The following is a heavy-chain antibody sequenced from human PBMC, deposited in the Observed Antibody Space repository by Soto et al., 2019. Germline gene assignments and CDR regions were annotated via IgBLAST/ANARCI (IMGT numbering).Heavy chain of an antibody. CDR2: ISGSGGST. CDR1: GFTFSSYA. V-gene: IGHV3-23*01. Sequence: PGGSLRLSCAAPGFTFSSYAMSWVRQAPGKGLEWVSGISGSGGSTYYADSVKGRSTISRDNSKNTLYLQVNSLRAEDTAVYYCAKGPGLMWSSAQRRYFDLWGRGTLVTVSP. CDR3: AKGPGLMWSSAQRRYFDL. D-gene: IGHD3-22*01. J-gene: IGHJ2*01.